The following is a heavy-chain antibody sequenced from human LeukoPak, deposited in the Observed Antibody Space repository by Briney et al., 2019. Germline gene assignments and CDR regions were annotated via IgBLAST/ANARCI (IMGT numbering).Heavy chain of an antibody. Sequence: GGSLRLSCAASGFTFSSYSMNWVRQAPGKGLEWVSSIGSSSSYIYYADSVKGRFTISRDNAKNSLYLQMNSLRAEDTAVYYCARDQGRLMGVLDYWGQGTLVTVSS. J-gene: IGHJ4*02. CDR2: IGSSSSYI. D-gene: IGHD3-16*01. V-gene: IGHV3-21*01. CDR3: ARDQGRLMGVLDY. CDR1: GFTFSSYS.